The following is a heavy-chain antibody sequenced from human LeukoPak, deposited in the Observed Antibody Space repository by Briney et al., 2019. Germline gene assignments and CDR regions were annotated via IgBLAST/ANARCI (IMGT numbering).Heavy chain of an antibody. Sequence: ASVKVSCKASGYTFTSYDINWVRQATGQGLEWMGWISAYNGNTNYAQNLQGRVTMTTDTSTSTAYMELRSLRSDDTAVYYCARGEDIVATMYAFDIWGQGTMVSVSS. CDR1: GYTFTSYD. J-gene: IGHJ3*02. D-gene: IGHD5-12*01. CDR2: ISAYNGNT. CDR3: ARGEDIVATMYAFDI. V-gene: IGHV1-18*01.